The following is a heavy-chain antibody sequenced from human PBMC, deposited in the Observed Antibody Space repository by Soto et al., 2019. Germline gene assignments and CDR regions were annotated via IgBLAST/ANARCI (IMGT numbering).Heavy chain of an antibody. CDR3: ARPPGYISDWYYFDL. Sequence: QVQLVQSGAEVKKPGASVKVSCEASGYTFIDYYMHWVRQAPGQGFEWMGRITPKSGGTTYAQKFQSRVTMTWDTSLNTSYIELSSPRSEDTAVYYCARPPGYISDWYYFDLWGQGTLVTVSS. CDR2: ITPKSGGT. V-gene: IGHV1-2*02. CDR1: GYTFIDYY. D-gene: IGHD6-19*01. J-gene: IGHJ4*02.